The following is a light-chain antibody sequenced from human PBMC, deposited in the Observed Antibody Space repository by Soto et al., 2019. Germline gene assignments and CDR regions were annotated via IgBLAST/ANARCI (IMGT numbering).Light chain of an antibody. CDR1: QSVSSY. Sequence: EIVLTQSPGTLSLSPGERATLSCRASQSVSSYLAWYQQKPGQAPRLLIYEASNRATGIPARFSGSGSGTDFTLTISSLEPEDFAVYYCQQRGAFGPGTKVDIK. V-gene: IGKV3-11*01. CDR2: EAS. CDR3: QQRGA. J-gene: IGKJ3*01.